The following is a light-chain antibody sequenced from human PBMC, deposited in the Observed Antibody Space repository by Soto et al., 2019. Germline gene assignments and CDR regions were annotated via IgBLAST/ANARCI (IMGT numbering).Light chain of an antibody. CDR1: SSDIGPYNY. V-gene: IGLV2-14*03. CDR3: SSYTSRTPLVI. Sequence: QSALTQPASVSGSPGQSITISCAGSSSDIGPYNYVTWYQQHPGKAPRLIIYDVNNRPSGVSNRFSGSKSGNTASLTISGLQAEDEADYYCSSYTSRTPLVIFGGGTKVTVL. J-gene: IGLJ2*01. CDR2: DVN.